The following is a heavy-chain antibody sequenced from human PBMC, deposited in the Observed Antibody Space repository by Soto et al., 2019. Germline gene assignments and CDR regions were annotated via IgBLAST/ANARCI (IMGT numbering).Heavy chain of an antibody. J-gene: IGHJ4*02. CDR3: ARVRRDYDFWSGSHDY. V-gene: IGHV4-4*02. CDR1: GGSISSSNW. D-gene: IGHD3-3*01. CDR2: IYHSGST. Sequence: QVQLQESGPGLVKPSGTLSLTCAVSGGSISSSNWWSWVRQPPGKGLEWIGEIYHSGSTNYNPSLQSRVTISVDKSKNQFALKLSSVTAADTAVYYCARVRRDYDFWSGSHDYWGQGTLVTVSS.